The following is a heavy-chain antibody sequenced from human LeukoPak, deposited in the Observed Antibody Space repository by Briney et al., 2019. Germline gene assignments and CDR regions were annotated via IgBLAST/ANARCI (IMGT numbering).Heavy chain of an antibody. J-gene: IGHJ4*02. Sequence: GSSVKVSCKASGGTFSSYTISWVRQAPGQGLEWMGRIIPILGIANYAQKFQGRVSITADKSTSTAYMELGSLRSEDTAVYYCARIDSGSYYDLASDYWGQGTLVTVSS. D-gene: IGHD1-26*01. CDR1: GGTFSSYT. V-gene: IGHV1-69*02. CDR3: ARIDSGSYYDLASDY. CDR2: IIPILGIA.